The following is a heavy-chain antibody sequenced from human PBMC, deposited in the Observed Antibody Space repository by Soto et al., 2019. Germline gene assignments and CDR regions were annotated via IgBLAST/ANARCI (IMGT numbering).Heavy chain of an antibody. CDR2: IYYSGST. J-gene: IGHJ4*02. CDR3: ARIHGYVYFFAY. V-gene: IGHV4-31*03. D-gene: IGHD5-12*01. Sequence: PSETLSLTCTVSGGSISSGGYYWSWIRQHPGKGLEWIGYIYYSGSTYYNPSLKSRVTISVDTSKNQFSLKLSSVTAADTAVYYCARIHGYVYFFAYWGQGTLVTVSS. CDR1: GGSISSGGYY.